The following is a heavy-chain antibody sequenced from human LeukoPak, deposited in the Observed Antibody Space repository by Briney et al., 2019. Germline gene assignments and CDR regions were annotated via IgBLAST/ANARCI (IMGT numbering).Heavy chain of an antibody. CDR1: GFTFSNYA. CDR3: AKREYYDSSGYSDF. J-gene: IGHJ4*02. D-gene: IGHD3-22*01. CDR2: ISGSGGST. V-gene: IGHV3-23*01. Sequence: GSLRHSCAASGFTFSNYAMNWVRQAPGKGLEWVSTISGSGGSTYYADSVKGRFTISRDNSKNTLYLHMNSLRAEDTAVYFCAKREYYDSSGYSDFWGQGTLVTVSS.